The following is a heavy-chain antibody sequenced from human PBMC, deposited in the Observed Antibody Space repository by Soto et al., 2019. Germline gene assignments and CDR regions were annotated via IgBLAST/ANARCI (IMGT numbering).Heavy chain of an antibody. V-gene: IGHV1-18*01. J-gene: IGHJ4*02. D-gene: IGHD6-13*01. CDR2: ISAYNGNT. CDR1: GYTFTSYG. CDR3: ARDRVAATSTSGF. Sequence: GASVKVSCKASGYTFTSYGITWVRQAPGQGLEWMGWISAYNGNTEYAQNLQGRVALTTDTSTSTAYMELRSLISDDTAVYYCARDRVAATSTSGFWGQGPQVTVSS.